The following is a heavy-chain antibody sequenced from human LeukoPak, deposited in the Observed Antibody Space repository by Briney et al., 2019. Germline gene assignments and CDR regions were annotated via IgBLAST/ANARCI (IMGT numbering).Heavy chain of an antibody. CDR1: GFTFSDYY. V-gene: IGHV3-11*04. Sequence: PGGSLRLSCAASGFTFSDYYMSWIRQAPGKGLEWVSYISSSGSTIYYADSVKGRFTISRDNSKNTLYLQMNSLRAEDTAVYYCARVASSGWSGNDYWGQGTLVTVSS. J-gene: IGHJ4*02. CDR2: ISSSGSTI. D-gene: IGHD6-19*01. CDR3: ARVASSGWSGNDY.